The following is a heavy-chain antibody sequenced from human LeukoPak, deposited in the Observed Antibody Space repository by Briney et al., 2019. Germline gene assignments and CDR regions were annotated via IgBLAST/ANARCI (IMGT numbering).Heavy chain of an antibody. V-gene: IGHV4-59*01. Sequence: SETLSLTCSVSGGSISSYYWSWIRQPPGKGLEWIGYISYSGSTNYNPSLKSRVTISVDTSKNQFSLKLSSVTAADTAVYYCARYIWGSYPTFEDYWGQGTLVTVSS. D-gene: IGHD3-16*02. CDR3: ARYIWGSYPTFEDY. CDR1: GGSISSYY. CDR2: ISYSGST. J-gene: IGHJ4*02.